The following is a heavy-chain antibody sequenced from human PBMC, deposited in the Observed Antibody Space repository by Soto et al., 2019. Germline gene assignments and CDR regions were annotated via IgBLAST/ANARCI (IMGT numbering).Heavy chain of an antibody. J-gene: IGHJ6*02. CDR3: IHSRCGGDCLRSYSSHYYYGLDV. Sequence: QITLKESGPTLVKPTQTLTLTCSVSGFSLNTGGLGVGWIRQPPGKALEWLALIYWDDDKPYSPSLRNRLSISKDTSNNLVVFTMTNMDPVDTARYYCIHSRCGGDCLRSYSSHYYYGLDVWGQGTTVTVSS. CDR1: GFSLNTGGLG. V-gene: IGHV2-5*02. D-gene: IGHD2-21*02. CDR2: IYWDDDK.